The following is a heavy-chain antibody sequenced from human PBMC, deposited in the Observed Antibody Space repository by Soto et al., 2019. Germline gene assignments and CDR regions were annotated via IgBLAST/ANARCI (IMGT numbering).Heavy chain of an antibody. D-gene: IGHD5-12*01. V-gene: IGHV1-69*06. Sequence: GASVKVSCKASGGTFSSYDISWVRQAPGQGLEWMGGIIPIFGTANYAQKFQGRVTITADKSTSTAYMELSSLRSEDTAVYYCARPYSGYDYRYYYGMDVWGQGTTVTVSS. CDR2: IIPIFGTA. CDR3: ARPYSGYDYRYYYGMDV. J-gene: IGHJ6*02. CDR1: GGTFSSYD.